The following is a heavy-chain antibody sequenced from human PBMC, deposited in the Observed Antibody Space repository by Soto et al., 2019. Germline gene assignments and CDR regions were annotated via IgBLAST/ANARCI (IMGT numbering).Heavy chain of an antibody. Sequence: GASVKASCKVSGYTLTELSMHWVRQAPGKGLEWMGGFDPEDGETIYAQKFQGRVSMTEDTSTDTAYMELSSLRSEDTAVYYCATLAAYNFWSAYKVSNWGQGTLVTVSS. J-gene: IGHJ4*02. D-gene: IGHD3-3*01. CDR2: FDPEDGET. V-gene: IGHV1-24*01. CDR3: ATLAAYNFWSAYKVSN. CDR1: GYTLTELS.